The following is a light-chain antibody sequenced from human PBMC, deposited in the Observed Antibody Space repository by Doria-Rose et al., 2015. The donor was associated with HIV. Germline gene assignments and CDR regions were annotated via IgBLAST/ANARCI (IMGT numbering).Light chain of an antibody. J-gene: IGKJ1*01. V-gene: IGKV3-20*01. CDR1: PSFSSTY. Sequence: EIVLTQSPGTLSLSPGERATLSCRASPSFSSTYLAWYQQKPGQAPSLLIYDGSTRTTGIPDRFSASGSGSDFTLTINRLGPEDFALYYCHQYGTSWTFGQGTKVEI. CDR2: DGS. CDR3: HQYGTSWT.